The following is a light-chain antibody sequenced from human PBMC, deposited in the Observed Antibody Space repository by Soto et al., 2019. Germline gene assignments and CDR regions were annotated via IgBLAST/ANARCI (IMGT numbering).Light chain of an antibody. Sequence: QAVLTQPPSVSAAPGQKVTISCSGRSSNIGDNYVSWYQQLPETAPKLLIYDNNKRPSGIPDRFSGSKSGTSATLGITGLQTGDEADYYCGTWDNSLSVVGFGGGTKLTVL. V-gene: IGLV1-51*01. CDR3: GTWDNSLSVVG. J-gene: IGLJ2*01. CDR2: DNN. CDR1: SSNIGDNY.